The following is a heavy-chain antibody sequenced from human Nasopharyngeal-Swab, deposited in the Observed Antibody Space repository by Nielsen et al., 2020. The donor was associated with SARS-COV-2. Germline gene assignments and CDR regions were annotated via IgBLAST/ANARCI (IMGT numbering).Heavy chain of an antibody. J-gene: IGHJ2*01. CDR1: GGSFSGYY. D-gene: IGHD5-18*01. Sequence: SETLFLTCAVYGGSFSGYYWSWIRQPPGKGLEWIGEINHSGSTNYNPSLKSRVTISVDTSKNQFSLKLSSVTAADTAVYYCAREAPDPYSYCYLRNWYFDLWDRGTLVTVSS. V-gene: IGHV4-34*01. CDR3: AREAPDPYSYCYLRNWYFDL. CDR2: INHSGST.